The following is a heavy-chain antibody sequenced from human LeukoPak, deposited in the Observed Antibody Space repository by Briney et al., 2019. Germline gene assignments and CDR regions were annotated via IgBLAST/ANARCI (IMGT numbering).Heavy chain of an antibody. D-gene: IGHD3-9*01. CDR1: GYTFTSYA. V-gene: IGHV1-3*04. CDR3: ARGGRRYFDYFDY. Sequence: ASVKVSCKASGYTFTSYAMHWVRQAPGQRLEWMGWINTGNGNTKYSQKFQGRVTITRDTSASTAYMELNSLRSEDTAVYYCARGGRRYFDYFDYWGQGTLVTVSS. CDR2: INTGNGNT. J-gene: IGHJ4*02.